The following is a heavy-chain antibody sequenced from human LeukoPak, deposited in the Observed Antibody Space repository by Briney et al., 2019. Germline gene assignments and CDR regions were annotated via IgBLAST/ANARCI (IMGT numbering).Heavy chain of an antibody. V-gene: IGHV1-69*04. CDR3: ARGLNLEPPKGFDH. Sequence: SVKVSCKASGGTFSSYAISWVRQAPGQGLEWMGRIIPILGIANYAQKFQGRVTITADKSTSTAYMELSSLRSEDTAVYYCARGLNLEPPKGFDHWGQGTLVTVSS. CDR2: IIPILGIA. D-gene: IGHD3-16*01. CDR1: GGTFSSYA. J-gene: IGHJ4*02.